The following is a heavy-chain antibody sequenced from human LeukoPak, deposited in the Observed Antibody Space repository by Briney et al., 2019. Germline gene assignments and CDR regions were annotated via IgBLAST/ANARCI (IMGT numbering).Heavy chain of an antibody. CDR3: ATITGDPYYYYYGMDV. J-gene: IGHJ6*02. Sequence: ASVKVSCKASGYTFTGYYMHWVRQAPGQGLEWMGWINPNSGGTNYAQKFQGRVTMTRDTSISTAYMELSRLRSDDTAVYYCATITGDPYYYYYGMDVWGQGTTVTVSS. CDR2: INPNSGGT. D-gene: IGHD7-27*01. CDR1: GYTFTGYY. V-gene: IGHV1-2*02.